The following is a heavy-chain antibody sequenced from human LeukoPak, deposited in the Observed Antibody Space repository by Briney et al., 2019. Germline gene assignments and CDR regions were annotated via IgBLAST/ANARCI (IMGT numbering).Heavy chain of an antibody. CDR1: GFTFSRYS. CDR3: ASGDPEGYSSGWYDVDY. Sequence: GGSLRLSCAASGFTFSRYSMNWVRQAQGKGMEGGSYISSSSSKIYYADSVKGGFTISRDNAKNSLYLQITSLRAEDTAVYYCASGDPEGYSSGWYDVDYWGQGTLVTVSS. V-gene: IGHV3-48*01. D-gene: IGHD6-19*01. CDR2: ISSSSSKI. J-gene: IGHJ4*02.